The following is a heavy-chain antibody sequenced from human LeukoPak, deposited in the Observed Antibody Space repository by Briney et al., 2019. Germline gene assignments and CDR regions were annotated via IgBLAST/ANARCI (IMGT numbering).Heavy chain of an antibody. Sequence: KPGGSLRLSCAVSGFAFSTYSMNWVRQAPGKGLEWVSSLNSDSRYKFYADSVKGRFTISRDNARNSLYLQMNSLRAEDTAVYFCAASPPGGPFDYWGQGALVSVSS. CDR1: GFAFSTYS. CDR2: LNSDSRYK. J-gene: IGHJ4*02. D-gene: IGHD3-16*01. CDR3: AASPPGGPFDY. V-gene: IGHV3-21*01.